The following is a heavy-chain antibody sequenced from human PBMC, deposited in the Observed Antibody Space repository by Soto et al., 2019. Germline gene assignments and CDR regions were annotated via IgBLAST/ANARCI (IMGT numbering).Heavy chain of an antibody. Sequence: GASVKASCKASGGTFSNYAISWVRQAPGQGHEWMGGIIPISDTTNYAQKFQGRVTITADESTRTAYMELSSLRSEDTAVYYCARSQGSSTSLEIYYYYYYGMDVWGQGTTVTVSS. CDR1: GGTFSNYA. CDR3: ARSQGSSTSLEIYYYYYYGMDV. D-gene: IGHD2-2*01. CDR2: IIPISDTT. V-gene: IGHV1-69*01. J-gene: IGHJ6*02.